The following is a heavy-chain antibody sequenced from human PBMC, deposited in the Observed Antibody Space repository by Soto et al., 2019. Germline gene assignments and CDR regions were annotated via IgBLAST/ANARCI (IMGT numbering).Heavy chain of an antibody. Sequence: GGSLRLSCAASGFTFSSYTMHWVRQAPGKGLEWVAVISYDGSNKYYADSVKGRFTISRDNSKNTLYLQMNSLRAEDTAVYYCARALIYFDYWGQGTLVTVSS. CDR1: GFTFSSYT. CDR3: ARALIYFDY. V-gene: IGHV3-30-3*01. CDR2: ISYDGSNK. D-gene: IGHD2-21*01. J-gene: IGHJ4*02.